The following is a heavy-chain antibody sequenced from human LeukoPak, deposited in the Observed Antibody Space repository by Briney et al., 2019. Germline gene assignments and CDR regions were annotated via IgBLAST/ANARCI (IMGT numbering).Heavy chain of an antibody. J-gene: IGHJ4*02. CDR2: IFYSGST. CDR3: ARDHGENFDC. Sequence: SETLSLTCTVSGGSISSYYWSWIRQPPGKGLEWIGYIFYSGSTNYNPSLKSRVTISVDTAKNQFSLKLTSVTAADTAVYYCARDHGENFDCWGQGILVTVSS. V-gene: IGHV4-59*01. CDR1: GGSISSYY. D-gene: IGHD2-21*01.